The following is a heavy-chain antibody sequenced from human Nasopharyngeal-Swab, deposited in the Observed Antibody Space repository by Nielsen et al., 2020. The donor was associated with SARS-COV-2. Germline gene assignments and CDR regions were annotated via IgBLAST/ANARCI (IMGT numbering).Heavy chain of an antibody. D-gene: IGHD6-6*01. V-gene: IGHV3-33*01. CDR2: IWYDGSNK. Sequence: GGSLRLSCAASGFTFSSYGMHWVRQAPGKGLEWVAVIWYDGSNKYYADSVKGRFTISRDNSKNTLYLQMNSLRAEDTAVYYCAREGVFGSSGIDYWGQGTLVTVSS. J-gene: IGHJ4*02. CDR1: GFTFSSYG. CDR3: AREGVFGSSGIDY.